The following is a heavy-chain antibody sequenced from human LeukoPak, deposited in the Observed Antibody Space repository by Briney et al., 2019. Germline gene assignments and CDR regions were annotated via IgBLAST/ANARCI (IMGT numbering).Heavy chain of an antibody. V-gene: IGHV1-8*02. CDR2: MNPNSGNA. Sequence: ASVKVSGKASGYTFTSYGISWVRQAPGQGLEWMGWMNPNSGNAGYAQKFQGRVTMTRNTSIRTPYMELSSLRSEDTAVYYCARVDTYYDILTGYYTLSGVYYYFDYWGQGTLVTVSS. J-gene: IGHJ4*02. CDR3: ARVDTYYDILTGYYTLSGVYYYFDY. CDR1: GYTFTSYG. D-gene: IGHD3-9*01.